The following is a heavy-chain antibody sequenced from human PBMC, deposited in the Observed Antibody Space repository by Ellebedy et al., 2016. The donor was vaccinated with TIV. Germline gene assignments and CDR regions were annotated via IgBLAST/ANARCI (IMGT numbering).Heavy chain of an antibody. CDR1: GFTFSSYA. Sequence: GGSLRLXXAASGFTFSSYAMSWVRQAPGKGLEWVSAISGSGGSTYYADSVKGRFTISRDNSKNTLYLQMNSLRAEDTAVYYCAKDQGPGYSSSWYDEYYFDYWGQGTLVTVSS. CDR2: ISGSGGST. J-gene: IGHJ4*02. CDR3: AKDQGPGYSSSWYDEYYFDY. D-gene: IGHD6-13*01. V-gene: IGHV3-23*01.